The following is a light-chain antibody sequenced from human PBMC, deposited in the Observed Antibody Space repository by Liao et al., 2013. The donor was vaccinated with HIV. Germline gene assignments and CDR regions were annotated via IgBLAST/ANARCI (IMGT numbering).Light chain of an antibody. Sequence: SYELTQPSSVSVSPGQTATITCSGDVLAERYARWFQQKPGQAPVLMIYGDTERPSGIPERFSGSNSGNTATLTISGTQAMDEADYYCQAWDSSTEVFGTGTKVTVL. CDR1: VLAERY. CDR3: QAWDSSTEV. J-gene: IGLJ1*01. V-gene: IGLV3-1*01. CDR2: GDT.